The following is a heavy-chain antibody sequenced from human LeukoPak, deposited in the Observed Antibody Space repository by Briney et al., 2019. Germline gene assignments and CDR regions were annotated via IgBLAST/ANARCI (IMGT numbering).Heavy chain of an antibody. CDR2: ISGSGGST. J-gene: IGHJ4*02. CDR3: AKRAPVAAAGTGRYFDY. CDR1: GFTFSSYA. Sequence: PGGSLRLSCAASGFTFSSYAMSAVRQAPGKGLEWVSAISGSGGSTYYADSVKGRFPLSRENSKNTLYLQMNRLRAEDTAVYYCAKRAPVAAAGTGRYFDYWGQGTLVTVSS. V-gene: IGHV3-23*01. D-gene: IGHD1/OR15-1a*01.